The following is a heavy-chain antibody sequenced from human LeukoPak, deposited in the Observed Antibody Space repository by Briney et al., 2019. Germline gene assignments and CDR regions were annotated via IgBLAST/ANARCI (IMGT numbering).Heavy chain of an antibody. CDR2: ICGSGGST. D-gene: IGHD6-19*01. Sequence: GRSLRLSCAASGFTFSSYAMSCVCDAPRERLEWGSAICGSGGSTYYAASVKGRFTISRDNSKNTLSLQMNSLRAEDTAVYYCAKDLRSVAGTIGYWGQGGLVTVSS. V-gene: IGHV3-23*01. CDR3: AKDLRSVAGTIGY. J-gene: IGHJ4*02. CDR1: GFTFSSYA.